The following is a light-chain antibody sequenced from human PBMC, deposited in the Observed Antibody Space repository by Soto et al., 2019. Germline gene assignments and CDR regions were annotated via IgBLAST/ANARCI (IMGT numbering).Light chain of an antibody. CDR3: QQYLTSPKT. V-gene: IGKV3-20*01. CDR2: AAS. CDR1: QSVSSN. J-gene: IGKJ1*01. Sequence: EIVLTQSPGTLSLSPGERATLSCRASQSVSSNLAWYQQKPAQAPRLLIYAASRRAPGIPERFSGSGSGTDFTLTISRLEPEDFAVYYCQQYLTSPKTFGQGTK.